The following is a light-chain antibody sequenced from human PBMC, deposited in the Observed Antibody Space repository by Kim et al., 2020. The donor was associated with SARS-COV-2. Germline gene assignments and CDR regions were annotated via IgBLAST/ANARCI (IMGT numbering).Light chain of an antibody. CDR1: QSVSSN. J-gene: IGKJ2*01. CDR2: DAS. Sequence: LSVSPGERATLSCRASQSVSSNLAWYQQKPGQGPRVLIYDASTRVRGIPARFSGSGSGTEFTLTIDSLQSEDFAIYYCQQYKDWYTFGQGTKLEI. V-gene: IGKV3-15*01. CDR3: QQYKDWYT.